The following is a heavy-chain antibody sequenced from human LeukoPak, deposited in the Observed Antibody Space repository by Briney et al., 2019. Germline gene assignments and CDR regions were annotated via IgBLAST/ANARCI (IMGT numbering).Heavy chain of an antibody. J-gene: IGHJ4*02. Sequence: ASVKVSCKASGYTFTSYDIDWVRQATGQGPEWMGRMNPNSGNTGYAQKFQGRVTMTRVTSTSTAYMELSSLTSDDTAVYYCARGIYSGTFHPFDYWGQGTLVTVSS. CDR1: GYTFTSYD. CDR3: ARGIYSGTFHPFDY. CDR2: MNPNSGNT. D-gene: IGHD1-26*01. V-gene: IGHV1-8*01.